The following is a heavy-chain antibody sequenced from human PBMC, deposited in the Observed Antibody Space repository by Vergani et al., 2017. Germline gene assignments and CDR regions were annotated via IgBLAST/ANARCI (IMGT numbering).Heavy chain of an antibody. Sequence: QLQLQESGPGLVKPSETLSLTCTVSGGSISSSSYYWGWIRQPPGKGLEWVGSIYYSGSTYYNPPLKSRVTISVDTSKNQFSLKLSSVTAADTAVYYCARLEFFIAAAGTLVPPSVPDYWGQGTLVTVSS. D-gene: IGHD6-13*01. V-gene: IGHV4-39*07. J-gene: IGHJ4*02. CDR1: GGSISSSSYY. CDR3: ARLEFFIAAAGTLVPPSVPDY. CDR2: IYYSGST.